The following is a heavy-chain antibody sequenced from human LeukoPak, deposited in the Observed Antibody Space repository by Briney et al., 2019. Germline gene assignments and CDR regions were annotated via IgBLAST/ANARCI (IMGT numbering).Heavy chain of an antibody. CDR1: GGSISSYY. CDR3: ARDRADLVGYYYYMDV. CDR2: IYYSGST. Sequence: PSETLSLTCTVSGGSISSYYWSWIRQPPGKGLEWIGYIYYSGSTNYNPSLKSRVTISVDTSKNQFSLKLSSVTAADTAVYYCARDRADLVGYYYYMDVWGKGTTVTISS. V-gene: IGHV4-59*01. D-gene: IGHD2-15*01. J-gene: IGHJ6*03.